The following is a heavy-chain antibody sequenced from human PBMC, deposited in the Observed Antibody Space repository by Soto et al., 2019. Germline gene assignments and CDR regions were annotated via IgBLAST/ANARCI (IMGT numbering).Heavy chain of an antibody. CDR2: ISSSSTYI. CDR3: ARDDGSGDFDY. J-gene: IGHJ4*02. CDR1: GFTFSTYS. Sequence: EVQLVESGGGLVKPGGSLRLSCAASGFTFSTYSMNWVRQAPGKGLEWVSFISSSSTYIYYADSVQGRFTISRDNAKNSLYLQMNSLSAEDTAVYYCARDDGSGDFDYWGQGTLVTVSS. V-gene: IGHV3-21*01. D-gene: IGHD6-19*01.